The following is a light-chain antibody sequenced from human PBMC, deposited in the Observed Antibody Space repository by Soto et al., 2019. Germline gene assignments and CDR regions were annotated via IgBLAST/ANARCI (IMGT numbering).Light chain of an antibody. Sequence: QSVLTQSPSASGTPGQRVTISCSGSSSNIGSNYVYWYQQFPGSAPKLLIYRNDQRPSGVPDRLSGSKSGTSASLAISVPRSEDEADYYCAAWDDSLSAVVFGGGTKLTVL. J-gene: IGLJ2*01. CDR2: RND. V-gene: IGLV1-47*01. CDR1: SSNIGSNY. CDR3: AAWDDSLSAVV.